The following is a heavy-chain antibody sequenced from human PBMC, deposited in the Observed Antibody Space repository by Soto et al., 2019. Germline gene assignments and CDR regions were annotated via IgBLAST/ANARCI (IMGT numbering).Heavy chain of an antibody. J-gene: IGHJ4*02. CDR3: ARVQLDIVVVPAAISNFDY. V-gene: IGHV4-34*01. CDR1: GGSFSGYY. CDR2: INHSGST. D-gene: IGHD2-2*03. Sequence: PSETLSLTCAVYGGSFSGYYWSWIRQPPGKGLEWIGEINHSGSTNYNPSLKSRVTISVDTSKNQFSLKLSSVTAADTAVYYCARVQLDIVVVPAAISNFDYWGQGTLVTVSS.